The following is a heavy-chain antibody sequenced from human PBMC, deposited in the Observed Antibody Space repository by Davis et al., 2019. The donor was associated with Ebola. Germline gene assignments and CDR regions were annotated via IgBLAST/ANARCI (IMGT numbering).Heavy chain of an antibody. CDR2: ISGSGGST. CDR3: AKDRRRGDGPFDY. D-gene: IGHD2-21*02. V-gene: IGHV3-23*01. Sequence: GESLKISCAASGFTFSSYAMSWVRQAPGKGLEWVSAISGSGGSTYYADSVKGRFTISRDNSKNTLYLQMNSLRAEDTAVYYCAKDRRRGDGPFDYWGQGTLVTVSS. CDR1: GFTFSSYA. J-gene: IGHJ4*02.